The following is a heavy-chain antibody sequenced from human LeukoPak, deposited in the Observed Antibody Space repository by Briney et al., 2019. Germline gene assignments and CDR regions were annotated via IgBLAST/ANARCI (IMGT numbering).Heavy chain of an antibody. Sequence: SETLSLTCTVSGGSISSYYWSWIRQPPGKGLEWIGYIYYSGSTNYNPSLKSRVTISVDTSKNQFSLKLSSVTAADTAVYYCARARSGDFWSGYYYYYGMDVWGQGTTVTVSS. CDR3: ARARSGDFWSGYYYYYGMDV. V-gene: IGHV4-59*01. D-gene: IGHD3-3*01. J-gene: IGHJ6*02. CDR2: IYYSGST. CDR1: GGSISSYY.